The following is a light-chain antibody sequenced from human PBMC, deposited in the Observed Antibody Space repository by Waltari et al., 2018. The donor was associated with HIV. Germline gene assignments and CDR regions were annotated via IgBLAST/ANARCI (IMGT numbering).Light chain of an antibody. CDR3: QQLTSYPRT. V-gene: IGKV1-9*01. CDR2: TAS. J-gene: IGKJ1*01. CDR1: QDINFY. Sequence: DIQLTQSPSFLSASVGDRVTITCRASQDINFYLAWYQQTPGKAPKLLIYTASTLQSGVPSRFRGSGSGTEFTLTISSLQPEDVATYYCQQLTSYPRTFGRGTKVEIK.